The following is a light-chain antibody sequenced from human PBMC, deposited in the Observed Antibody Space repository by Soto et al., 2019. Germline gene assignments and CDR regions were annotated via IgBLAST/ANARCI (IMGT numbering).Light chain of an antibody. V-gene: IGLV2-14*03. Sequence: QSVLTQPASVSGSPGQSITISCTGTSSDVGGYNYVSWYQQHPGKAPKLMIYDVINRPSGVSNRFSGSKSGNTASLTISGLQAEVEAAYYCSSYNSNSTLYVFGTGTKVTVL. CDR2: DVI. CDR3: SSYNSNSTLYV. J-gene: IGLJ1*01. CDR1: SSDVGGYNY.